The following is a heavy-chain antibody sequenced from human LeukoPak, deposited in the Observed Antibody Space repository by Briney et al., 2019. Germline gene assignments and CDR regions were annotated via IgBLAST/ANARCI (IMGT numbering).Heavy chain of an antibody. CDR1: GFTFDEYG. CDR2: INWNGGST. CDR3: ARAGYTSGWHSNFYYGVDV. J-gene: IGHJ6*02. D-gene: IGHD6-19*01. Sequence: GGSLRLSCAAWGFTFDEYGMSWVRQAPGKGLEWVSGINWNGGSTGYADSVKGRFTISRDSATGTLYLQMNSLRAEDTAFYYCARAGYTSGWHSNFYYGVDVWGQGTTVTVSS. V-gene: IGHV3-20*04.